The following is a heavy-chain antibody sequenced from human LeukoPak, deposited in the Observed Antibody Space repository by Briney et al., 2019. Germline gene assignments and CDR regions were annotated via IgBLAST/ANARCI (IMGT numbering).Heavy chain of an antibody. CDR1: GVSISSSNSY. V-gene: IGHV4-39*01. Sequence: SETLSLTCTVSGVSISSSNSYWGWIRQPPGKGLEWIGSIYYTGNTYYNASLKSRVTISIDTSKNQISLRLTSVTATDTAMYYCARQTGSGLFTLSGGQGTLVTISS. CDR3: ARQTGSGLFTLS. D-gene: IGHD3/OR15-3a*01. J-gene: IGHJ4*02. CDR2: IYYTGNT.